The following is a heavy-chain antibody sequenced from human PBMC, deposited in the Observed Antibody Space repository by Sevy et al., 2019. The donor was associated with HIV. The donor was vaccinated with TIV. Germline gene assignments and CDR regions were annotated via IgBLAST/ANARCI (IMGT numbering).Heavy chain of an antibody. CDR3: ARGLAALPGYYYGMDV. CDR2: ILYDGSNK. V-gene: IGHV3-30*03. J-gene: IGHJ6*02. D-gene: IGHD6-6*01. CDR1: GFTFSSYG. Sequence: GGSLRLSCAASGFTFSSYGMHWVRQAPGKGLEWVAVILYDGSNKYYADSVKGRFTISRDNSKNTLYLQMNSLRAGDTAVYYCARGLAALPGYYYGMDVCGQGTAVTVSS.